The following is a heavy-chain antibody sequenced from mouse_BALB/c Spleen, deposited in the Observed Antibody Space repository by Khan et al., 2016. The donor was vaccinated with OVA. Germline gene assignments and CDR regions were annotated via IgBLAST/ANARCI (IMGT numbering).Heavy chain of an antibody. CDR1: GYIFTSYW. D-gene: IGHD3-2*02. CDR3: AREEALYYFDY. V-gene: IGHV1-76*01. J-gene: IGHJ2*01. CDR2: IYPGTDNT. Sequence: QMQLEESGAELVRPGASVKLSCKTSGYIFTSYWIHWVKHRSGQGLEWIARIYPGTDNTYYNENLKEKATLTADKSSSTAYMQLSSLKSEDSAVYFCAREEALYYFDYWGQGTTLSVSS.